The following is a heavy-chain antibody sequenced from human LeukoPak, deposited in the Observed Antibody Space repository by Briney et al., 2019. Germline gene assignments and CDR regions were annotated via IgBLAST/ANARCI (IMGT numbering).Heavy chain of an antibody. J-gene: IGHJ5*02. D-gene: IGHD2-2*01. CDR2: ISHSGST. CDR1: GGSINSYY. V-gene: IGHV4-59*08. Sequence: PSETLSLTCTVSGGSINSYYWNWIRQTPGKGLEWIGYISHSGSTSYNPSLKSRVTISIDTSKSQFSLKLRSVTAADTAVYYCARLPAHYCSSTSCGDSWFDPWGQGTLVTVSS. CDR3: ARLPAHYCSSTSCGDSWFDP.